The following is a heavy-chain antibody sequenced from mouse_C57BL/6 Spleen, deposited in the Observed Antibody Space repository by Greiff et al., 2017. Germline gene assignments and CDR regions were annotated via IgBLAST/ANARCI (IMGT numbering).Heavy chain of an antibody. V-gene: IGHV1-26*01. Sequence: EVQLQQSGPELVKPGASVKISCKASGYTFTDYYMNWVKQSHGKSLEWIGDINPNNGGTSYNQKFKGKATLTVDKSSSTAYMELRSLTSEDSAVYYCARRGLSGDYGYFDYWGQGTTLTVSS. CDR1: GYTFTDYY. CDR3: ARRGLSGDYGYFDY. J-gene: IGHJ2*01. CDR2: INPNNGGT. D-gene: IGHD2-4*01.